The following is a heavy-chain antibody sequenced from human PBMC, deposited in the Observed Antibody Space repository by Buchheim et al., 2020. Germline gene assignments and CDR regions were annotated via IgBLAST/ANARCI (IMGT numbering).Heavy chain of an antibody. V-gene: IGHV1-3*01. D-gene: IGHD3-10*01. CDR1: GYTFSRYA. CDR3: AREIRGVVNFDY. CDR2: INAGAGGT. J-gene: IGHJ4*02. Sequence: QVQFVQPGAEVKKPGASVKVSCKASGYTFSRYAIHWVRQAPGQRLEWMGWINAGAGGTKYSQNFQGRVTITRDTSATTVYMELSSLRSEDTAVYYCAREIRGVVNFDYWGQGTL.